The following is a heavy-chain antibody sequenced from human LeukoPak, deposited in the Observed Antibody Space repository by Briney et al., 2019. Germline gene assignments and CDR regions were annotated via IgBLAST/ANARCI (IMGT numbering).Heavy chain of an antibody. CDR3: ARLRRVGGATMAYYFDY. Sequence: SETLSLTCTVSGDSITNYSWNWIRQPPGKGLEWIGYVHYTGNTDYNPSLKSRVTISADMPKNQFSLKLSSVTPADTAVYYCARLRRVGGATMAYYFDYWGQGTLVTVSS. CDR2: VHYTGNT. J-gene: IGHJ4*02. D-gene: IGHD5-12*01. V-gene: IGHV4-59*01. CDR1: GDSITNYS.